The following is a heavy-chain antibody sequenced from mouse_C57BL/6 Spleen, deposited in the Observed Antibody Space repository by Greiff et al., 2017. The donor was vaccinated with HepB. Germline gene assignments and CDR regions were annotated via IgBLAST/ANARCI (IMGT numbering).Heavy chain of an antibody. CDR1: GYTFTDYY. J-gene: IGHJ2*01. CDR2: IYPGSGNT. D-gene: IGHD1-1*01. V-gene: IGHV1-76*01. Sequence: QVQLKESGAELVRPGASVKLSCKASGYTFTDYYINWVKQRPGQGLEWIARIYPGSGNTYYNEKFKGKATLTAEKSSSTAYMQLSSLTSEDSAVYFCARGELYEDDYFDYWGQGTTLTVSS. CDR3: ARGELYEDDYFDY.